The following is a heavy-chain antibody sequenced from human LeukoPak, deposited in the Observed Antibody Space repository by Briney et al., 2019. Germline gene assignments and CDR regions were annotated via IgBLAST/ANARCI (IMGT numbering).Heavy chain of an antibody. D-gene: IGHD4-23*01. CDR3: AKESGGNCDY. Sequence: GRSLRLPCAASGFTFSSYGMHWVRQTPGKGLEWVAVIWYDGSNKYYADSVKGRFTISRDNSKNTLYLQMNSLRAEETAVYYCAKESGGNCDYWGQGTLVTVSS. J-gene: IGHJ4*02. CDR2: IWYDGSNK. CDR1: GFTFSSYG. V-gene: IGHV3-33*06.